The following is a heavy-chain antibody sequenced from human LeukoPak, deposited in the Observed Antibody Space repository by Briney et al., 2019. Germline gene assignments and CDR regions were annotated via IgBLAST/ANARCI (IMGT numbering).Heavy chain of an antibody. J-gene: IGHJ6*03. Sequence: SETLSLTCTVSGGSISSYYWSRIRQPPGKGLEWIGYIYYSGSTNYNPSLKSRVTISVDTSKNQFSLKLSSVTAADTAVYYCARGGEYSGYDSTDPTWYYYYYMDVWGKGTTVTISS. CDR1: GGSISSYY. V-gene: IGHV4-59*01. CDR3: ARGGEYSGYDSTDPTWYYYYYMDV. D-gene: IGHD5-12*01. CDR2: IYYSGST.